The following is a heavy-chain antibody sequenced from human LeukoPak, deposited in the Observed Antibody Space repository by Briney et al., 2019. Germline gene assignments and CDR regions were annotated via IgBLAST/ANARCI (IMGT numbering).Heavy chain of an antibody. V-gene: IGHV6-1*01. CDR2: TYYRSKWFD. J-gene: IGHJ1*01. CDR3: TRTKDGYFQN. Sequence: SQTLSLTCAISGDSVSTNGAAAWNWFGQSPSRGLEWLGRTYYRSKWFDVHAVSVKSRMTLDADTSKNQFSLQLNSMTPEDTAVYYCTRTKDGYFQNWGQGTLVSVSS. CDR1: GDSVSTNGAA.